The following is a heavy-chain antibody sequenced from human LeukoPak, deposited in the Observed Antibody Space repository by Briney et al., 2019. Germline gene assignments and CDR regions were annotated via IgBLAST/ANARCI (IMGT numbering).Heavy chain of an antibody. D-gene: IGHD3-10*01. CDR3: ARGSSFDY. CDR2: IRSKASGGAT. Sequence: GGSLILSCSGSGFSFGDYTVTWVRQAPGKGLEWVAYIRSKASGGATEYAASVKDRFTISRDDSKSIAYLQMNSLETEDAAVYYCARGSSFDYWGQGTLVTVSS. CDR1: GFSFGDYT. V-gene: IGHV3-49*04. J-gene: IGHJ4*02.